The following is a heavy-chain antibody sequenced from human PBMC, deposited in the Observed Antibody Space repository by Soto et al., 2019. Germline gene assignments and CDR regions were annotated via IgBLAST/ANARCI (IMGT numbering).Heavy chain of an antibody. V-gene: IGHV1-2*02. Sequence: QVQLVQSGAEVKKPGASVKVSCKASGYTFTGYYMHWVRQAPGQELEWMGWINPNSGGTNYAQKFQGRVTMTRDTSISTAYMELSRLRSDDTAVYYCARDPFLYSSSWYYFDYWGQGTLVTVSS. D-gene: IGHD6-13*01. CDR1: GYTFTGYY. J-gene: IGHJ4*02. CDR2: INPNSGGT. CDR3: ARDPFLYSSSWYYFDY.